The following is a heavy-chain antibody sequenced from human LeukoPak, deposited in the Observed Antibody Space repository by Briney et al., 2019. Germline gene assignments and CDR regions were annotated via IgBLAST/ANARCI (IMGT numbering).Heavy chain of an antibody. D-gene: IGHD2-2*01. J-gene: IGHJ6*02. CDR1: GFTFGSYA. CDR3: AKWYQPLWYYGMDV. V-gene: IGHV3-23*01. CDR2: ISGSGGST. Sequence: GGSLRLSCAASGFTFGSYAMSWVRPAPGKGLEWVSAISGSGGSTYYADSVKGRFTISRDNSKNTLYLQMNSLRAEDTAVYYCAKWYQPLWYYGMDVWGQGTTVTVSS.